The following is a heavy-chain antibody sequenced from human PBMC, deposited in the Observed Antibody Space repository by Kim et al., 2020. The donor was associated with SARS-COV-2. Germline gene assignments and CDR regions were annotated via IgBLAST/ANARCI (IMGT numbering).Heavy chain of an antibody. Sequence: GGSLRLSCAASGFTFSSYGMHWVRQAPGKGLEWVAVIWYDGSNKYYADSVKGRFTISRDNSKNTLYLQMNSLRAEDTAVYYCAGAMASGYDLHYWGQGTLVTVSS. J-gene: IGHJ4*02. V-gene: IGHV3-33*01. CDR3: AGAMASGYDLHY. D-gene: IGHD5-12*01. CDR2: IWYDGSNK. CDR1: GFTFSSYG.